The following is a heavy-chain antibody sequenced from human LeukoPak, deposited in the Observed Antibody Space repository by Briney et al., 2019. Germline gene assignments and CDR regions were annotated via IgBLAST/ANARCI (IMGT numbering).Heavy chain of an antibody. CDR2: IYSSGTT. D-gene: IGHD3-10*01. Sequence: PSETLSLTCTVSGGSISSYYWSWIRQPAGKGLEWIGRIYSSGTTTYNPSLKSRVTMSVDTAKNQVSLRLSSVTAADTAVYYCARGRPTWFGEFSRFDPWGQGTLVTVSS. J-gene: IGHJ5*02. V-gene: IGHV4-4*07. CDR1: GGSISSYY. CDR3: ARGRPTWFGEFSRFDP.